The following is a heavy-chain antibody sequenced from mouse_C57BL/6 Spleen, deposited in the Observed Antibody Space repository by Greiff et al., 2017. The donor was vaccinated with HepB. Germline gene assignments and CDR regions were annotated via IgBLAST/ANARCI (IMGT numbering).Heavy chain of an antibody. J-gene: IGHJ4*01. Sequence: QVQLKQPGAELVMPGASVKLSCKASGYTFTSYWMHWVKQRPGQGLEWIGEIDPSDSYTNYNQKFKGKSTLTVDKSSSTAYMQLSSLTSEDSAVYYCARSHYYGSSSYAMDYWGQGTSVTVSS. CDR3: ARSHYYGSSSYAMDY. V-gene: IGHV1-69*01. CDR1: GYTFTSYW. D-gene: IGHD1-1*01. CDR2: IDPSDSYT.